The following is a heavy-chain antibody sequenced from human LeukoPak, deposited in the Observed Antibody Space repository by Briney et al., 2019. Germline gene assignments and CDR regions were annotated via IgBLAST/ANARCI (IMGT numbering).Heavy chain of an antibody. V-gene: IGHV4-38-2*01. J-gene: IGHJ4*02. D-gene: IGHD5-18*01. Sequence: SETLSLTCAVYGYSFSSGYYWGWIRQPPGQGLEWIGTISHSGSAYYNPSLKSRVTISLDTSKNQFSLRLSSVTAEDTAVYYCARHPIGTAMVSYFDYWGQGTLVTVSS. CDR3: ARHPIGTAMVSYFDY. CDR2: ISHSGSA. CDR1: GYSFSSGYY.